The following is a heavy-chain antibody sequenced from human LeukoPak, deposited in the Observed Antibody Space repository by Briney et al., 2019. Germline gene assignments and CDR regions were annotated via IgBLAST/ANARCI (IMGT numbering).Heavy chain of an antibody. V-gene: IGHV4-61*01. CDR1: GGSVSSGSYY. Sequence: SETLSLTCTVSGGSVSSGSYYWSWIRQPPGKGLEWIGYMYYSGSTNYNPSLKSRATMSADTSKNQFSLELSSVTAADTAVYYCARRMSGPRYFDYWGQGTLVAVSS. CDR3: ARRMSGPRYFDY. D-gene: IGHD3-3*01. J-gene: IGHJ4*02. CDR2: MYYSGST.